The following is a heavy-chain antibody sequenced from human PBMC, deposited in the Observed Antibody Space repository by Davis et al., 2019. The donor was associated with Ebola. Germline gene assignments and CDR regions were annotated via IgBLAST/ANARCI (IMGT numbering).Heavy chain of an antibody. J-gene: IGHJ4*02. CDR1: GYTFTNYP. V-gene: IGHV1-3*04. Sequence: ASVKVSCKASGYTFTNYPVHWVRQAPGQRLEWMGWSNIANDNTKYLEKFQGRLTITSDTSANTVYMELRSLTSDDTAVYYCARRGDIVSDYLHDFWGPGTLVTVSS. CDR2: SNIANDNT. CDR3: ARRGDIVSDYLHDF. D-gene: IGHD3-9*01.